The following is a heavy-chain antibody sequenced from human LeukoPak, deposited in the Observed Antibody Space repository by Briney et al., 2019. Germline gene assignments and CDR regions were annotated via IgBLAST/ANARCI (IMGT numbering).Heavy chain of an antibody. CDR1: GFRFNSYG. CDR3: LRGDRRDY. CDR2: ISAGGDRT. Sequence: GGSLRLSCAASGFRFNSYGMTWVRLAPGKGLEWVSAISAGGDRTYYADSVKGRFIISRDNAKDSLYLQMNSLRVEDTAVYYCLRGDRRDYWGQGTLVTVSS. J-gene: IGHJ4*02. V-gene: IGHV3-23*01.